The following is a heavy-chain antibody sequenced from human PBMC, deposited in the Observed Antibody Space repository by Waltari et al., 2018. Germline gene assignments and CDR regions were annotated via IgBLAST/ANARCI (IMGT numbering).Heavy chain of an antibody. J-gene: IGHJ3*02. CDR1: GGTFSSYS. CDR3: AREVTSNAFDI. Sequence: QVQLVQSGAEVKKPGSSVKVSCKASGGTFSSYSVGWVRQAPGHGLEWVGGIIPSLGVGNNAQNFQDRVTITADESTSTAYMELSSLRSEDSAVYYCAREVTSNAFDIWGQGTMVTVSS. CDR2: IIPSLGVG. V-gene: IGHV1-69*04.